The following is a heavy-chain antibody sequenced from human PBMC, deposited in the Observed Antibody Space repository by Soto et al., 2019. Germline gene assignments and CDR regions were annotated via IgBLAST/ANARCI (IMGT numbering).Heavy chain of an antibody. CDR3: ARREYSSSRAGWTYYYYYGMDV. V-gene: IGHV5-51*01. D-gene: IGHD6-6*01. CDR1: GYSFTSYW. J-gene: IGHJ6*02. CDR2: IYPGDSDT. Sequence: PGESLKISCKGSGYSFTSYWIGWVRQMPGKGLEWMGIIYPGDSDTRYSPSFQGQVTISADKSISTAYLQWSSLKASDTAMYYCARREYSSSRAGWTYYYYYGMDVWGQGTTVTVSS.